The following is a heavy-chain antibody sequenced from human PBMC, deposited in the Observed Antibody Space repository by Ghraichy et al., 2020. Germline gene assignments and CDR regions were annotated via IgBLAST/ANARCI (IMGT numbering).Heavy chain of an antibody. V-gene: IGHV1-18*04. J-gene: IGHJ4*02. Sequence: ASVKVSCKASGYTFTSYGISWGRQAPGQGLEWRVWISAYNGNTNYAQKLQGRVTMTTDTSTSTAYMELRSLRSDDTAVYYCARDPSVWYDSSGYYWDYWGQGTLVTVSS. CDR1: GYTFTSYG. CDR3: ARDPSVWYDSSGYYWDY. D-gene: IGHD3-22*01. CDR2: ISAYNGNT.